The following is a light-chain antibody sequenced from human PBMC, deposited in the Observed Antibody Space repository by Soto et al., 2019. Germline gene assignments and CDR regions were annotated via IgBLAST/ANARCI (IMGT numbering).Light chain of an antibody. CDR3: QQCGGSPLFT. Sequence: EIVLTQSPGTLSLSPGERATLSCRASQSVSSSYLAWYQQKPGQAPRLLIYGGSSRATGIPDRFSGSGSGTDLPLTISRLEPEDVAVYYCQQCGGSPLFTFGPGTKVDIK. CDR1: QSVSSSY. CDR2: GGS. V-gene: IGKV3-20*01. J-gene: IGKJ3*01.